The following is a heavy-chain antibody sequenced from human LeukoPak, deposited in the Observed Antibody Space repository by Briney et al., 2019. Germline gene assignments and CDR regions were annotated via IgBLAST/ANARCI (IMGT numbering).Heavy chain of an antibody. CDR2: INPNSGGT. CDR1: GYTFTGYY. V-gene: IGHV1-2*06. CDR3: AVESGSYYVDF. J-gene: IGHJ4*02. D-gene: IGHD1-26*01. Sequence: ASVKVSCKASGYTFTGYYMHWVRQAPGQGLEWMGRINPNSGGTNYAQKFQGRVTMTRDTSISTAYMELSRLRSEDTAVYYCAVESGSYYVDFWGQGTLVTVSS.